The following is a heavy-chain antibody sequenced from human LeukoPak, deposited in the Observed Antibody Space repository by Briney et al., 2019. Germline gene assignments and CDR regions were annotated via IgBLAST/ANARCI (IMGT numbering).Heavy chain of an antibody. CDR2: ISRSGSTI. V-gene: IGHV3-48*03. J-gene: IGHJ6*04. D-gene: IGHD3-10*01. CDR3: AREWADYYGSGSRGPSRHYYYGMDI. Sequence: PGGSLRLSCAASGFTFSSYEMNWVRQAPGKGLEWVSYISRSGSTIYSADSVKRRFTISTDNAKKSLYLQMNSLRAEDTAVYYCAREWADYYGSGSRGPSRHYYYGMDIWGKGTTVTVSS. CDR1: GFTFSSYE.